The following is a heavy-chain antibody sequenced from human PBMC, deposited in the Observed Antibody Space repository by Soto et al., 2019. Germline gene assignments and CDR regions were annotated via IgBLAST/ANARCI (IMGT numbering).Heavy chain of an antibody. CDR2: IDWDDDQ. CDR3: EQCDRNYYYHYGMDV. V-gene: IGHV2-70*12. J-gene: IGHJ6*02. Sequence: SAPTLVNPTQTLTLTCVFSGCSLSTSAMCVSWIRRRPGKALEWVALIDWDDDQHYSTSLRTRPTISKDTSKNQLVITMTKMDPVHKATYYCEQCDRNYYYHYGMDVCGQGTTVTVFS. CDR1: GCSLSTSAMC.